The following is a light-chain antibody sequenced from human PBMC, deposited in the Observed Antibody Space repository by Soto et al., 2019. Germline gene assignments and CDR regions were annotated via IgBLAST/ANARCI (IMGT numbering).Light chain of an antibody. CDR2: GNR. J-gene: IGLJ3*02. Sequence: QSVLTQPPSVSGAPGQRVTLSCTGNTSNLGAGYDVHWYQQLPGAAPKLVIFGNRNRPSGVPERFSGSKSGTSANLVITGLQTGDEADYYCGTWDSSLSAGVFGGGTKLTVL. V-gene: IGLV1-40*01. CDR3: GTWDSSLSAGV. CDR1: TSNLGAGYD.